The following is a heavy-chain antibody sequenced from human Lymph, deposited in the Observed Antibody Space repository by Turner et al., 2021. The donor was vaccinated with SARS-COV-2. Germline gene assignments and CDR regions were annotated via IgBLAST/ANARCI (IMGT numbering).Heavy chain of an antibody. Sequence: DVQLVESGGGLVQPGRSLRLSCAASGFTFDDYAMHWVRQAPGKGLEWVSGISWNSGSIGYAASGKGRFTISRDNAKNSLYLQMNSLRAEDTAFYYCAKDRGGEQLVRLFDYWGQGTLVTVSS. CDR2: ISWNSGSI. V-gene: IGHV3-9*01. D-gene: IGHD6-6*01. CDR1: GFTFDDYA. CDR3: AKDRGGEQLVRLFDY. J-gene: IGHJ4*02.